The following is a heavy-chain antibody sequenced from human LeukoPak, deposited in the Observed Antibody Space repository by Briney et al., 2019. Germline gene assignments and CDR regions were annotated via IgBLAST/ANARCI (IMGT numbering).Heavy chain of an antibody. CDR1: GFTFSSYG. CDR3: ANRIAAAGRVFDY. J-gene: IGHJ4*02. V-gene: IGHV3-30*02. D-gene: IGHD6-13*01. Sequence: GGSLRLSCAASGFTFSSYGMHWVRQAPGKGLEWVAFIRYDGSNKYYADSVKGRFTISRDNSKNTLYLQMNSLRAEDTAVYYCANRIAAAGRVFDYWGQGTLVTVSS. CDR2: IRYDGSNK.